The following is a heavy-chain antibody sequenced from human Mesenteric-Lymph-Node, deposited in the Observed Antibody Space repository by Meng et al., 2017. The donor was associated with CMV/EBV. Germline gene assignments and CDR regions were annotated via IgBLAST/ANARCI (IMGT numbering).Heavy chain of an antibody. CDR3: AKDLSYYDSSGPFDY. D-gene: IGHD3-22*01. V-gene: IGHV3-48*04. J-gene: IGHJ4*02. Sequence: GESLKISCAASGFTFSSYSMNWVRQAPGKGLEWVSYISSSSTIYYADSVKGRFTISRDNAKNSLYLQMNSLRAEDTALYYCAKDLSYYDSSGPFDYWGQGTLVTVSS. CDR2: ISSSSTI. CDR1: GFTFSSYS.